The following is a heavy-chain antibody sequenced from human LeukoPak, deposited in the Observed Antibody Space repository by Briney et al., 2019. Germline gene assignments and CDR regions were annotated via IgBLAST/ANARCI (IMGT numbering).Heavy chain of an antibody. Sequence: RGSLRLSCAASGFTFSSSWMHWVRPAPRKGLVWVSHVNNDGSDTKYAVSVKGRFTISRDNAKNTLSLQMNSLRVEDTAVYYCARGSPLGGNWGQGTLVTVSS. J-gene: IGHJ4*02. CDR1: GFTFSSSW. CDR2: VNNDGSDT. V-gene: IGHV3-74*03. CDR3: ARGSPLGGN.